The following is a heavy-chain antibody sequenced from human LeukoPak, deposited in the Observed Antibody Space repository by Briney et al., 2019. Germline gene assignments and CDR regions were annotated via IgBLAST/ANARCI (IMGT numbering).Heavy chain of an antibody. CDR2: IYYSGST. J-gene: IGHJ4*02. Sequence: SETLSLTCTVSGGSISSDYWSWIRQPPGKGLEWIGYIYYSGSTNYNPSLKSRVTISVDTSKNQFSLKLSSVTAADTAVYYCARSKYDILTGYYNEFDYWGQGTLVTVSS. CDR3: ARSKYDILTGYYNEFDY. V-gene: IGHV4-59*08. D-gene: IGHD3-9*01. CDR1: GGSISSDY.